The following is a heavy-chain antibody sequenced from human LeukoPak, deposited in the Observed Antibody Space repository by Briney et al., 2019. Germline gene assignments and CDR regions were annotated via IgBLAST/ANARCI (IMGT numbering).Heavy chain of an antibody. CDR2: ISWNSGSI. V-gene: IGHV3-9*01. CDR1: GFTFDDYA. J-gene: IGHJ6*02. Sequence: PGRSLRLSCAASGFTFDDYAMHWVRQAPGKGLEWVSGISWNSGSIGYVDSVKGRFTISRDNAKNPLYLQMNSLRAEDTALYYCAKGKQQPYYYYGMDVWGQGTTVTVSS. CDR3: AKGKQQPYYYYGMDV. D-gene: IGHD6-13*01.